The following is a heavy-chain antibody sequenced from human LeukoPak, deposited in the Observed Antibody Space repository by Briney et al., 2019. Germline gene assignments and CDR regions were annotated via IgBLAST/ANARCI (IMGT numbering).Heavy chain of an antibody. D-gene: IGHD6-13*01. J-gene: IGHJ4*02. CDR2: IYYSGST. CDR1: GGSISSYY. CDR3: ARGARIAATNFGY. V-gene: IGHV4-59*01. Sequence: SETLSLTCTVSGGSISSYYWSWIRQPPGKGLEWIGYIYYSGSTNYNPSLKSRVTISVDTSKNQFSLKLSSVTAADTAVYYCARGARIAATNFGYWGQGTLVTVSS.